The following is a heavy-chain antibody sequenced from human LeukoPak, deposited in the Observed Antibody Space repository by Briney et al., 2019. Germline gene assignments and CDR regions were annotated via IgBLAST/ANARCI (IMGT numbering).Heavy chain of an antibody. V-gene: IGHV3-30-3*01. CDR1: GFTFSSYA. Sequence: GGSLRLSCAASGFTFSSYAIHWVRQAPGKGLEWVAIILYDGNNEFYADSVKGRFTISRDNSKKTLYLQMNTLTTEDTAVYYCARDGDGAAAGIYTYWGQGTLVIVSS. CDR2: ILYDGNNE. CDR3: ARDGDGAAAGIYTY. D-gene: IGHD6-13*01. J-gene: IGHJ4*02.